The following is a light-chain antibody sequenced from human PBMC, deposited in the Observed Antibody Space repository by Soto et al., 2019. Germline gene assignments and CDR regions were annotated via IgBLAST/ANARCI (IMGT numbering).Light chain of an antibody. V-gene: IGKV3-15*01. Sequence: EIVMTQSPATLSVSPGERATLSCRASQSVGSDLAWYQQKPGQAPRLVIYGASTRATGIPARFSGSGSGTEFTLIISSLQSEDFAVYYCQQYNNWPPSITFGQGTRLEIK. J-gene: IGKJ5*01. CDR2: GAS. CDR1: QSVGSD. CDR3: QQYNNWPPSIT.